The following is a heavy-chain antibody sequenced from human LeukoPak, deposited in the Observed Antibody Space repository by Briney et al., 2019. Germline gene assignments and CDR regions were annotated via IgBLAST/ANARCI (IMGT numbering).Heavy chain of an antibody. CDR1: VDSISRYY. D-gene: IGHD6-6*01. CDR3: ARDRISSGGLYYYYMDV. J-gene: IGHJ6*03. V-gene: IGHV4-59*01. Sequence: SETLSFTCTVSVDSISRYYWSCIPHPPGKGRECMGYLNVSGSTHYKPSLKSRVTISVDTSKNQFSLKLSSVTAADTAVYYCARDRISSGGLYYYYMDVWGKGTTVTVSS. CDR2: LNVSGST.